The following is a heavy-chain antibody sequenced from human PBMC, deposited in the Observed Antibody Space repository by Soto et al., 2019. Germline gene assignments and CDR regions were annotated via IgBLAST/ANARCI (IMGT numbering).Heavy chain of an antibody. J-gene: IGHJ4*02. CDR2: INTANDDT. Sequence: ASVKVSCKASGYTFTRDYMHWVRQAPGQRPEWMGWINTANDDTKYSQKFQDRVTLTRDTSASTAYMEVSSLTPEDTAVYYCARDEGVASGNWGQGTLVTVSS. D-gene: IGHD5-12*01. CDR3: ARDEGVASGN. V-gene: IGHV1-3*04. CDR1: GYTFTRDY.